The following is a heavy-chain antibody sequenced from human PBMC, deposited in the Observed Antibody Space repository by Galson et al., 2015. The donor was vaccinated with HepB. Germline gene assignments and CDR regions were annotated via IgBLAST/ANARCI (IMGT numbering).Heavy chain of an antibody. CDR3: ALSHPCTGGVCMNWFDP. CDR2: ISYDGSNK. CDR1: GFTFSSYG. Sequence: SLRLSCAASGFTFSSYGMHWVRQAPGKGLEWVAVISYDGSNKYYADSVKGRFTISRDNSKNTLYLQMNSLRAEDTAVYYCALSHPCTGGVCMNWFDPWGQGTLVTVSS. V-gene: IGHV3-30*03. J-gene: IGHJ5*02. D-gene: IGHD2-8*02.